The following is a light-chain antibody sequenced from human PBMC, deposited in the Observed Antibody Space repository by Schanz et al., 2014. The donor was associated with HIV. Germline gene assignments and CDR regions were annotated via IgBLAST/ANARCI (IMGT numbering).Light chain of an antibody. CDR3: QQYGALPES. CDR2: DAF. CDR1: QSVSSH. V-gene: IGKV3-11*01. J-gene: IGKJ2*03. Sequence: EIVMTQSPATLSLSPGERATLSCRASQSVSSHLAWYQQRPGQAPRLLIYDAFNRATGVPARFSGSGSGTDFTLTISSLEPEDFAVYYCQQYGALPESFGQGTKLEIK.